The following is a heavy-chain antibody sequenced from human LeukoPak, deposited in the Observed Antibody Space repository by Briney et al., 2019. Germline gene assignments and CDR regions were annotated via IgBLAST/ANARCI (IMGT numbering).Heavy chain of an antibody. CDR3: AKVRPPPGSGWYGGDDS. J-gene: IGHJ4*02. D-gene: IGHD6-19*01. Sequence: GGSLRLSCTASGFTFNNYVMSWVRQAPGKGLEWVSSIKISGYADYADSVKGRFTISRDNSKNTLYLQMNSLRVGDAAVYYCAKVRPPPGSGWYGGDDSWGQGTLVTVSS. V-gene: IGHV3-23*01. CDR1: GFTFNNYV. CDR2: IKISGYA.